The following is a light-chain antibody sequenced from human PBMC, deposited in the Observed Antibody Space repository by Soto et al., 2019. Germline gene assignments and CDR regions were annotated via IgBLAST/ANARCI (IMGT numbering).Light chain of an antibody. J-gene: IGLJ1*01. V-gene: IGLV2-14*01. CDR1: TSDVGGY. CDR3: SSYTDTSTLV. CDR2: EVS. Sequence: QSALTQPAFVSGSPGQPITISCTGTTSDVGGYVSWYQQHPGKAPKLIIYEVSNRPSGVSNRFSGSKSGNTASLTISGLQAEDEAGYYCSSYTDTSTLVFGSGTKLTVL.